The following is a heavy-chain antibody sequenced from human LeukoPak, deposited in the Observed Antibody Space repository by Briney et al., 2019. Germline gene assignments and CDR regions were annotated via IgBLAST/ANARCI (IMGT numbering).Heavy chain of an antibody. J-gene: IGHJ5*02. V-gene: IGHV4-59*01. CDR3: ARDRNCSGGSCYSGWFDP. D-gene: IGHD2-15*01. CDR2: IYYSGST. CDR1: GGSISSYY. Sequence: PSETLSLTCTVSGGSISSYYWSWIRQPPGKGLEWIGYIYYSGSTNYNPSLKSRVTISVDTSKNQFSLKLSSVTAADTAVYYCARDRNCSGGSCYSGWFDPWGQGTLVTVSS.